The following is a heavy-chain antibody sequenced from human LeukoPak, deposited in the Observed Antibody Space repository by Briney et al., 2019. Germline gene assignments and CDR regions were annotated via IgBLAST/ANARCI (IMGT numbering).Heavy chain of an antibody. Sequence: PSETLSLTCTVSGGSISSGDYYWSWIRQPPGKGLEWIGYIYYSGSTYYNPSLKSRVTISVDTSKNQFSLKLSSVTAVDTAVYYCARSTVWFGEYSLLDYWGQGTLVTVSS. CDR3: ARSTVWFGEYSLLDY. D-gene: IGHD3-10*01. J-gene: IGHJ4*02. CDR2: IYYSGST. V-gene: IGHV4-30-4*01. CDR1: GGSISSGDYY.